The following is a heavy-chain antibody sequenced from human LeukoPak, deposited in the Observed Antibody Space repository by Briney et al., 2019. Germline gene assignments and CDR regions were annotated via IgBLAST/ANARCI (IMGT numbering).Heavy chain of an antibody. CDR2: ITSSSTTM. CDR3: ARAMRIAVAGTDY. J-gene: IGHJ4*02. V-gene: IGHV3-48*02. D-gene: IGHD6-19*01. CDR1: GFTFSSYS. Sequence: PGGSLRLSCAASGFTFSSYSMIWVRQAPGKGLEWVSSITSSSTTMYYADSVKGRFTISRDNAKSSLLLQLNSLTEGDTAVYYCARAMRIAVAGTDYWGQGTLVTVSS.